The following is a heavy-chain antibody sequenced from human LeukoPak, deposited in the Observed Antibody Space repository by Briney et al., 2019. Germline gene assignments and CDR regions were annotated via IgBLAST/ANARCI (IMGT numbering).Heavy chain of an antibody. CDR3: AKGNGPIQLWQNFDY. CDR2: MNPNSGNT. CDR1: GYTFTSYD. V-gene: IGHV1-8*01. D-gene: IGHD5-18*01. Sequence: ASVKVSCKASGYTFTSYDINWVRQATGQGLEWMGWMNPNSGNTGYAQKFQGRVTMTRNTSISTAYMELSSLRSEDTAVYYCAKGNGPIQLWQNFDYWGQGTLVTVSS. J-gene: IGHJ4*02.